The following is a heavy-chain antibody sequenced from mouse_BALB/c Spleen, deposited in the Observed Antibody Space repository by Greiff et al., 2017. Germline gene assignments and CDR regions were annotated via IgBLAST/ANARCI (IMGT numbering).Heavy chain of an antibody. J-gene: IGHJ3*01. CDR3: ASDGNLAWFAY. CDR2: INPSSGYT. Sequence: QVQLQQSGAELARPGASVKMSCKASGYTFTSYTMHWVKQRPGQGLEWIGYINPSSGYTNYNQKFKDKATLTADKSSSTAYMQLSSLTSEDSAVYYCASDGNLAWFAYWGQGTLVTVSA. D-gene: IGHD2-1*01. V-gene: IGHV1-4*01. CDR1: GYTFTSYT.